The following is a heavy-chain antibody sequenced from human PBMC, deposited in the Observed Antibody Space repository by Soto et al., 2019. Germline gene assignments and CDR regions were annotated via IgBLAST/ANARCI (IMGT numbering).Heavy chain of an antibody. CDR3: ASAPSNSRGNKLSLYY. Sequence: AAGKVSCKASGSAYHRYGITWVRQAPRQGREWLGWISCYNHDARYAQKVQGRLSMATDKSTSTAYMELRSLSSDDTALYYCASAPSNSRGNKLSLYYWG. D-gene: IGHD3-16*02. J-gene: IGHJ4*01. CDR2: ISCYNHDA. V-gene: IGHV1-18*01. CDR1: GSAYHRYG.